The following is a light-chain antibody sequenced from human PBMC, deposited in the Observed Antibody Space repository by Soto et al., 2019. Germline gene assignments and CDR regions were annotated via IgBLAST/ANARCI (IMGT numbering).Light chain of an antibody. J-gene: IGLJ2*01. CDR1: TSDVGAYNS. Sequence: QSVLTQPRSASGSPGQSVTISCTGTTSDVGAYNSVSWYQQHPGRAPKLLIYEVTKRPSGVSDRFSGSKSGNTASLTVSRLQAEDEADYDCNSYDGSNNLVFGGGTQLTVL. V-gene: IGLV2-8*01. CDR2: EVT. CDR3: NSYDGSNNLV.